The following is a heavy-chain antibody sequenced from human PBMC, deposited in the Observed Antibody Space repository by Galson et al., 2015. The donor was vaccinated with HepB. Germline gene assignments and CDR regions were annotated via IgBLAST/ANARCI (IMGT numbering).Heavy chain of an antibody. V-gene: IGHV1-69*13. J-gene: IGHJ5*02. CDR2: IIPIFGTA. Sequence: SVKVSCKASGGPFSSYAISWVRQAPGHGLEWMGGIIPIFGTANYAQKFQGRVTITADGSTSTAYMELSSLRSEDTAVYFCARDNFPHVGYCSSTSCYVFDPWGQGTLVTVSS. D-gene: IGHD2-2*01. CDR1: GGPFSSYA. CDR3: ARDNFPHVGYCSSTSCYVFDP.